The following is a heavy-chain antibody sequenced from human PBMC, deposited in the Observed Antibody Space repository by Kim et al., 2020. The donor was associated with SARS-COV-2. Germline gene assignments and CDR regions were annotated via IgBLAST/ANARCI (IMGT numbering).Heavy chain of an antibody. J-gene: IGHJ4*02. D-gene: IGHD3-16*02. Sequence: SETLSLTCTVSGGSISSSSYYWGWIRQPPGKGLEWIGSIYYSGSTYYNPSLKSRVTISVDTSKKQFSLKLSSVTAADTAVYYCARQGQGAFGGVIAPFDYWGQGTLVTVSS. CDR2: IYYSGST. CDR1: GGSISSSSYY. V-gene: IGHV4-39*01. CDR3: ARQGQGAFGGVIAPFDY.